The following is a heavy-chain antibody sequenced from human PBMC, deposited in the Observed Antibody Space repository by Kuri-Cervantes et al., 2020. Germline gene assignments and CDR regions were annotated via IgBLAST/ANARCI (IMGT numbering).Heavy chain of an antibody. CDR2: INHSGST. D-gene: IGHD3-22*01. CDR1: GGSFSGYH. Sequence: SQTLSLTCAVYGGSFSGYHWSWIRQPPGKGLEWIGEINHSGSTNYNPSLKSRVTISVDTSKNQFSLKLRSVTAADTAVYYCARHTGSGYYPPNRFDPWGRGTLVTVSS. V-gene: IGHV4-34*01. J-gene: IGHJ5*02. CDR3: ARHTGSGYYPPNRFDP.